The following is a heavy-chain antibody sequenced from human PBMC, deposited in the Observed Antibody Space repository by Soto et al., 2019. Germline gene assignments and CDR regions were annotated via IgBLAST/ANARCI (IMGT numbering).Heavy chain of an antibody. CDR1: GGSISSGGYY. D-gene: IGHD5-12*01. Sequence: QVQLQESGPGLVKPSQTLSLTCTVSGGSISSGGYYWSWIRQHPGKGLEWLGYIYYSGSTYYNPSLKSRVTISVDTSKNQFSLKLSSVTAADTAVYYCAREPIREMATIWAFDIWGQGTMVTVSS. CDR2: IYYSGST. J-gene: IGHJ3*02. V-gene: IGHV4-31*03. CDR3: AREPIREMATIWAFDI.